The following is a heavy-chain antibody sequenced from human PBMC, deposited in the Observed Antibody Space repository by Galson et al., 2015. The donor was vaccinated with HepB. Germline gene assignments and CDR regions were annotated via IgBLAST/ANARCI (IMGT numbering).Heavy chain of an antibody. J-gene: IGHJ6*02. V-gene: IGHV4-30-4*01. Sequence: CTVSGGPIRNDDYYWSWIRQSPGKGLEWIGHIYHSGSSDYNPSLKSRITISVDTSKNQFSLKMNSVTAADTAVYYCAREGPYYYGLDVWGQGTTVTVSS. CDR1: GGPIRNDDYY. CDR2: IYHSGSS. CDR3: AREGPYYYGLDV.